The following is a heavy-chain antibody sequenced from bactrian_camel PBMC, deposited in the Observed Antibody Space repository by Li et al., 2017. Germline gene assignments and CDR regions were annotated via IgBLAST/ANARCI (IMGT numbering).Heavy chain of an antibody. CDR1: GFTFDEHD. CDR3: ATDDDTVVAGADFGY. D-gene: IGHD6*01. J-gene: IGHJ6*01. CDR2: IYNDGSDT. Sequence: HVQLVESGGGSVQAGGSLRLSCTASGFTFDEHDMGWYRQAPGKGLGWVSSIYNDGSDTYYADSVKGRFTISIDNAKITVYLQMNSLKSEDTALYYCATDDDTVVAGADFGYWGQGTQVTVS. V-gene: IGHV3S7*01.